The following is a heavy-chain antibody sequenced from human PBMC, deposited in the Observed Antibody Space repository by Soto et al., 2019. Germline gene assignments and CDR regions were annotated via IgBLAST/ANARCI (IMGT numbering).Heavy chain of an antibody. D-gene: IGHD7-27*01. Sequence: QVQLVQSGAEVKKPGSSVKVSCEASGGTFSGHAISWVRQAPGQGPEWMGGLIPLFGTTQHAQNFQDRLTITADQSTSTAYMELTSLRFEDTAIYYCARGPNWGYRFDSWGQGTLVTVSS. CDR2: LIPLFGTT. J-gene: IGHJ4*02. V-gene: IGHV1-69*19. CDR3: ARGPNWGYRFDS. CDR1: GGTFSGHA.